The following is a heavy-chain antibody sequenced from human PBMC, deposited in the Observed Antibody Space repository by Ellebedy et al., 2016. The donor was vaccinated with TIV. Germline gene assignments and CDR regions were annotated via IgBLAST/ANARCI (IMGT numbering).Heavy chain of an antibody. CDR3: ARGGYGYALDY. CDR2: IYHSGST. J-gene: IGHJ4*02. Sequence: GSLRLSCAVSGDSISSSNWWTWVRQPPGKVLEWIGEIYHSGSTKYNPSLKSRVTISVDKSKNQFSLNLNAVTAADTAVYYCARGGYGYALDYWGQGTLVTVSS. V-gene: IGHV4-4*02. CDR1: GDSISSSNW. D-gene: IGHD5-18*01.